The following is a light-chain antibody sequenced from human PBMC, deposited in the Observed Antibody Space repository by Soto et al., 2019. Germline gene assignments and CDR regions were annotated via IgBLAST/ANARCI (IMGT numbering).Light chain of an antibody. CDR2: DVS. V-gene: IGLV2-11*01. Sequence: QSVLTQPRSVSGSPGQSVTISCTGTSSDVGGYNLVSWYQQHPGRAPKLMIYDVSKRPSGVPDRFSGSKSGNTASLTISGLQAEDEADYYCYSYAGSYTFYVFGTGTKVTVL. J-gene: IGLJ1*01. CDR3: YSYAGSYTFYV. CDR1: SSDVGGYNL.